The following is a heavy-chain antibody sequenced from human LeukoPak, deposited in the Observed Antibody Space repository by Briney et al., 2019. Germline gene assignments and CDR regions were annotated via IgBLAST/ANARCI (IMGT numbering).Heavy chain of an antibody. Sequence: SETLFLTCTVHGGSISSQFWGWVRQPPGKGLEWPGYIHYSGSTNYNPSLKSRVTISVDTSKNQFSQRLSSVTAADTAVYYCARDGYSASSLFDYWGQGTLVTVSS. V-gene: IGHV4-59*11. CDR2: IHYSGST. J-gene: IGHJ4*02. D-gene: IGHD5-12*01. CDR3: ARDGYSASSLFDY. CDR1: GGSISSQF.